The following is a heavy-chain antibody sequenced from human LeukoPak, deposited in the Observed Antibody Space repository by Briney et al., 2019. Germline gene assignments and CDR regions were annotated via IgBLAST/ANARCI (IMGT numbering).Heavy chain of an antibody. D-gene: IGHD5-12*01. J-gene: IGHJ3*02. CDR1: GFTFSTYW. Sequence: GGSLRLSCAASGFTFSTYWMSWVRRAPGKGLEWVANIKHDGSQKYYVGSVKGRFAISRDNAKNSLYLQMNSLRAEDTAVYFCARALTGGYAFDAFDIWGQGTMVTVSS. CDR3: ARALTGGYAFDAFDI. V-gene: IGHV3-7*04. CDR2: IKHDGSQK.